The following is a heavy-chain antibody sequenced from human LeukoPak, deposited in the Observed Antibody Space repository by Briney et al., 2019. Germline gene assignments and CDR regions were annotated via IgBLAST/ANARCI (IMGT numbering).Heavy chain of an antibody. V-gene: IGHV1-24*01. CDR2: FDPEDGET. Sequence: ASVKVSCKVSGYTLTELSMHWVRQAPGKGLEWMGGFDPEDGETIYAQKFQGRVTMTEDTSTDTAYMELSSLRSEDTAVYYCATSLALEVGPLRRIVATIQGSFDYWGQGTLVTVSS. J-gene: IGHJ4*02. CDR3: ATSLALEVGPLRRIVATIQGSFDY. CDR1: GYTLTELS. D-gene: IGHD5-12*01.